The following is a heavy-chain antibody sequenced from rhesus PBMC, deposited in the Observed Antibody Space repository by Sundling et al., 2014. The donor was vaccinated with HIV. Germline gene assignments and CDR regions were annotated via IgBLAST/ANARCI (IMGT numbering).Heavy chain of an antibody. D-gene: IGHD2-27*01. CDR3: GGNKYCSGYFCYGFDF. J-gene: IGHJ4*01. CDR2: IYGSGGST. CDR1: GASISSKY. Sequence: QVQLQESGPGLVKPSETLSLTCAVSGASISSKYWSWIRQAPGKGLEWIGRIYGSGGSTDYNASLKSRVTISMDTSKNQFSLKLSSVTAADTAVYYCGGNKYCSGYFCYGFDFWGQGVLVTVSS. V-gene: IGHV4S2*01.